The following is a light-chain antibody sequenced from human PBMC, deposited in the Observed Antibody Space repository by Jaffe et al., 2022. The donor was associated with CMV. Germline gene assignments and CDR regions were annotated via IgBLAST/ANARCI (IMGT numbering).Light chain of an antibody. CDR1: SSDVGGYDY. CDR2: DVS. J-gene: IGLJ3*02. CDR3: SSYTSSRTLV. Sequence: QSALTQPASVSGSPGQSITISCIGTSSDVGGYDYVSWYQQHPGKAPKLMIYDVSNRPSGVSNRFSGSKSDNTASLTISGLQAEDEADYYCSSYTSSRTLVFGGGTKLTVL. V-gene: IGLV2-14*03.